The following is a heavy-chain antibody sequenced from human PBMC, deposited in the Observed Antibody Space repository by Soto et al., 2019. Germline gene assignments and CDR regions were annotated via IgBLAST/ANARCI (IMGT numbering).Heavy chain of an antibody. CDR1: GGTFSSYA. CDR2: SIPSFGTA. CDR3: ARGTVNWNHGGDWFDP. V-gene: IGHV1-69*12. D-gene: IGHD1-1*01. Sequence: QVQLVQSGAEVKKPGSSVKVSCKASGGTFSSYAISWVRQAPGQGLKWMGGSIPSFGTANYAQKFQGRVTITADESTSTAYMELSSLRSEDTAVYYCARGTVNWNHGGDWFDPWGQGTLVTVSS. J-gene: IGHJ5*02.